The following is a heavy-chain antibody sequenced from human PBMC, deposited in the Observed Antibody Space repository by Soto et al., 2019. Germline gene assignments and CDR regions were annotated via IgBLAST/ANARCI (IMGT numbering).Heavy chain of an antibody. V-gene: IGHV1-18*04. Sequence: SVKVSCSASGYTFTGYGISLVRQAPGQGLEWMGWISAYNGNTNYAQKLQGRVNMTTDTSTSTAYMELRSLRSDDTAVYYCARRNIQRPTYYEFWSGYYPFYGMDVWGQGTTVTVSS. CDR3: ARRNIQRPTYYEFWSGYYPFYGMDV. J-gene: IGHJ6*02. D-gene: IGHD3-3*01. CDR2: ISAYNGNT. CDR1: GYTFTGYG.